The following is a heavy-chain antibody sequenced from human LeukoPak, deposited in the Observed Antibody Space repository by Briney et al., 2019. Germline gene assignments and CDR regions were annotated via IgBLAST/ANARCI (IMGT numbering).Heavy chain of an antibody. CDR3: ARRRGYSYDFHFDY. V-gene: IGHV5-51*01. CDR2: IYPGDSDT. Sequence: PGGSLRLSCKGSGDSLTSYWIGWVRQMPGKGLEWMGIIYPGDSDTRYSPSFQGQVTLSADKSISTAYLQWSSLKASDTAMYYCARRRGYSYDFHFDYWGQGTLVTVSS. J-gene: IGHJ4*02. D-gene: IGHD5-18*01. CDR1: GDSLTSYW.